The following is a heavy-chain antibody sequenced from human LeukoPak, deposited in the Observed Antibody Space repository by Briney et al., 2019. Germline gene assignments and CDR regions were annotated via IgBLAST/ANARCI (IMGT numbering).Heavy chain of an antibody. V-gene: IGHV3-30-3*01. CDR3: ARHQRGYQDY. CDR2: ISYDGSNK. CDR1: GFTFSSYA. Sequence: GGSLRLSCAASGFTFSSYAMHWVRQAPGKGLEWVAVISYDGSNKYYADSVKGRFTISRDNSKNTLYLQMNSLRAEDTAVYYCARHQRGYQDYWGQGTLVTVSS. J-gene: IGHJ4*02. D-gene: IGHD2-2*01.